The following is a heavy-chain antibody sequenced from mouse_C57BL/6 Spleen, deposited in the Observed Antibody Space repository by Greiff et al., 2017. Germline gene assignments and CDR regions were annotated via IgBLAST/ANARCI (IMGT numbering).Heavy chain of an antibody. J-gene: IGHJ2*01. CDR3: ARGGYSNHFDY. D-gene: IGHD2-5*01. Sequence: VQLQQPGAELVRPGSSVKLSCKASGYTFTSYWMHWVKQRPIQGLEWIGNIDPSDSETHYNQKFKDKATLTVDKSSSTAYMQLSSLTSEDSAVYYCARGGYSNHFDYWGQGTTLTVSS. CDR1: GYTFTSYW. CDR2: IDPSDSET. V-gene: IGHV1-52*01.